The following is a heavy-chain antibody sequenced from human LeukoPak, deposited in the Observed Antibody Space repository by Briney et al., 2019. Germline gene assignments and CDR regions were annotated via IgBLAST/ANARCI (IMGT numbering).Heavy chain of an antibody. CDR1: GFTFSSYA. V-gene: IGHV3-23*01. J-gene: IGHJ3*02. CDR2: ISGSGGST. Sequence: PGGSLRLSCAASGFTFSSYAMSWVRQAPGKGLEWVSAISGSGGSTYYADSVKGRFTISRDNSKNTLYLQMNSLRAEDTAVYYCAKDRLSSGWYAGLDAFDIWGQGTMVTVSS. D-gene: IGHD6-19*01. CDR3: AKDRLSSGWYAGLDAFDI.